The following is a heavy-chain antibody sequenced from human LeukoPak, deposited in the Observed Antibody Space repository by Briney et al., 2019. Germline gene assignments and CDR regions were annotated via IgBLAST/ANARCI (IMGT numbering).Heavy chain of an antibody. V-gene: IGHV4-59*01. D-gene: IGHD5-24*01. CDR2: IYYSGSI. CDR1: GGSISSYY. Sequence: SETLSLTCTVSGGSISSYYWSWIRQPPGRGLEWIGYIYYSGSISYHPSLMSRVTFSVDTSKNQFSLNLTSVTAADTAVYYCARVNGYNIDYWGQGTLVTVSS. CDR3: ARVNGYNIDY. J-gene: IGHJ4*02.